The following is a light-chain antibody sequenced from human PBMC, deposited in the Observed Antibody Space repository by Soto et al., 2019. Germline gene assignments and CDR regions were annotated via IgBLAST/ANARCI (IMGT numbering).Light chain of an antibody. CDR3: QPYKSSPT. Sequence: DIQMTQSPSTLSASVGDRVTITCRASQSISSWLAWYQQKPGKAPKLLIYKASSLESGVPSRFSGSGSGTEFTLTDSSLQPDDVATYYRQPYKSSPTFGQWNKVEIK. V-gene: IGKV1-5*03. J-gene: IGKJ1*01. CDR1: QSISSW. CDR2: KAS.